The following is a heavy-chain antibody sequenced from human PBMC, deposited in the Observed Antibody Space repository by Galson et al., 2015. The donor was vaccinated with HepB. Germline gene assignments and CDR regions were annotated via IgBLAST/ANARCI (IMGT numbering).Heavy chain of an antibody. CDR1: GFTFGDYA. J-gene: IGHJ4*02. CDR3: TRGVFPDY. CDR2: IRSKAFGGTT. Sequence: SLRLSCAASGFTFGDYALSWVRQAPGKGLEWVGFIRSKAFGGTTDYAASVKGRFTISRDDSKNIAYLQMNSLKTEDTAVYYCTRGVFPDYWGQGTLVTVSS. V-gene: IGHV3-49*04. D-gene: IGHD2-21*01.